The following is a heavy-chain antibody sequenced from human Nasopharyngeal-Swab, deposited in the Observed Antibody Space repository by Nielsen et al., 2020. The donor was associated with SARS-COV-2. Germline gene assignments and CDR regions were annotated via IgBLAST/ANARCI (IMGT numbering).Heavy chain of an antibody. CDR2: ISSSSSYI. Sequence: GESLKISCAASGFTFSSYSMNWFRQAPGKGLEWVSSISSSSSYIYYADSVKGRFTISRDNAKNSLYLQMNSLRAEDTAVYYCARDDGQWLNPVYYFDYWGQGTLVTVSS. V-gene: IGHV3-21*01. D-gene: IGHD6-19*01. J-gene: IGHJ4*02. CDR1: GFTFSSYS. CDR3: ARDDGQWLNPVYYFDY.